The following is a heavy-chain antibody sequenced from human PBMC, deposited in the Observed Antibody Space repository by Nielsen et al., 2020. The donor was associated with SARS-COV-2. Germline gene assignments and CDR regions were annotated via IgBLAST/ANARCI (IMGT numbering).Heavy chain of an antibody. CDR1: GYTLSESA. D-gene: IGHD2-8*01. CDR2: IIPIFGTA. Sequence: SVKVSCKAPGYTLSESAIHWVRQAPGQGLEWMGGIIPIFGTANYAQKFQGRVTITADESTSTAYMELSSLRSEDTAVYYCAREPCTNGVCYHGMDVWGQGTTVTVSS. V-gene: IGHV1-69*13. CDR3: AREPCTNGVCYHGMDV. J-gene: IGHJ6*02.